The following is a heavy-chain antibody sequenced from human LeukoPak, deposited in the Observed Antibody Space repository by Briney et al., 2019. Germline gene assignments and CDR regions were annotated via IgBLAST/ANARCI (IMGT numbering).Heavy chain of an antibody. CDR1: GGSISSYY. D-gene: IGHD6-13*01. J-gene: IGHJ6*04. CDR2: IYYSGST. CDR3: ARDHSSSWFMYGMDV. V-gene: IGHV4-59*01. Sequence: PSETLSVTCAVSGGSISSYYWSWIRQPPGKGLERIGYIYYSGSTNYNPSLKSRVTISVDTSKNQFSLKLRSVTAADTAVYYCARDHSSSWFMYGMDVWGKGTTVTVSS.